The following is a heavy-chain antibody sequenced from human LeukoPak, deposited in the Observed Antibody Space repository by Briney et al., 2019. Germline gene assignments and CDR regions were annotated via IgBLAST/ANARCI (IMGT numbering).Heavy chain of an antibody. Sequence: LSLTCTVSGGSISSGGYYWSWIRQHPGKGLEWVAYLSNSGSSIYYAESVKGRFTISRDNANNSLFLQMNNLRVDDTALYYCTREPNDYGDNGRHYWGQGTLVTVSA. CDR1: GGSISSGGYY. CDR2: LSNSGSSI. CDR3: TREPNDYGDNGRHY. J-gene: IGHJ4*02. V-gene: IGHV3-11*01. D-gene: IGHD4-17*01.